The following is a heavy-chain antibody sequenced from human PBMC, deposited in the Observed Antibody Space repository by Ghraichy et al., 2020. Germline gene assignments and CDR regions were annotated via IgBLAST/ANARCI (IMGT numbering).Heavy chain of an antibody. D-gene: IGHD3-3*01. CDR1: NKSFSGFY. Sequence: SETLSLTCAVYNKSFSGFYWSWIRQPPGKGLEWIGEINHTGSTKYSPSLKSRVTISVDTSKNQFSLRLRSVTAADTAVYYCAKSRAIFGVVHAFDSWGQGTVVTVSS. J-gene: IGHJ4*02. CDR2: INHTGST. V-gene: IGHV4-34*01. CDR3: AKSRAIFGVVHAFDS.